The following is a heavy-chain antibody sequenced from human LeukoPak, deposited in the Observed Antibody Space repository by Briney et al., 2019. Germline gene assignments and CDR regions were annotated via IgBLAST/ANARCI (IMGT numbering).Heavy chain of an antibody. Sequence: SETLSLTCTVSGGSISSYYWSWIRQPAGTALEWIGRIYTSGTITYNPSLKSRVTISVDTSKNQFSLKLSSVTAADTAVYYCARRSAYYDFWSGYYTYFDYWGQGTLVTVSS. CDR1: GGSISSYY. V-gene: IGHV4-4*07. D-gene: IGHD3-3*01. J-gene: IGHJ4*02. CDR3: ARRSAYYDFWSGYYTYFDY. CDR2: IYTSGTI.